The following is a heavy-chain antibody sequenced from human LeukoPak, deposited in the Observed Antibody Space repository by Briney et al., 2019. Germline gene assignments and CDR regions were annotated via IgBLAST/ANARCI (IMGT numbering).Heavy chain of an antibody. Sequence: SETLSLTCTVSGASITSYYWSWIRQPPGKGLEWIGYIYHTGSTNYNPSLKGRVTMSVDTSKNQFSLKLSSVTAADTAVYYCARGPTRAIGFDIWGQGTTVTVS. V-gene: IGHV4-59*08. CDR3: ARGPTRAIGFDI. CDR2: IYHTGST. CDR1: GASITSYY. J-gene: IGHJ3*02.